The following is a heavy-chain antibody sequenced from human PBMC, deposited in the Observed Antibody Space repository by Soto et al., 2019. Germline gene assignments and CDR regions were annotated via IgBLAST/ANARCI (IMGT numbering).Heavy chain of an antibody. CDR3: SRRAPEGFDP. V-gene: IGHV4-39*01. CDR2: INYSGST. CDR1: GGSFGSSAYY. Sequence: SETLSLTCGVSGGSFGSSAYYWGWIRQAPGKGLEWIGSINYSGSTYYNPSLKSRVTISVDTSRSQFSLKLSSVTAADTALYYCSRRAPEGFDPWGQGTLVTVSS. J-gene: IGHJ5*02.